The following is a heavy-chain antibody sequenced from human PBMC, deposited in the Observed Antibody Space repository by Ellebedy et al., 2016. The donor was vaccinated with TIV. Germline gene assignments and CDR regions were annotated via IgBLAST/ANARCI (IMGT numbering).Heavy chain of an antibody. CDR2: INAGNGNT. D-gene: IGHD4-17*01. V-gene: IGHV1-3*01. J-gene: IGHJ4*02. CDR1: GYTFTSYA. Sequence: ASVKVSCXASGYTFTSYAMHWVRQAPGQRLEWMGWINAGNGNTKYSQKFQGRVTITRDTSASTAYMELSSLRSEDTAVYYCARAPYYGDRDFDYWGQGTRVTVSS. CDR3: ARAPYYGDRDFDY.